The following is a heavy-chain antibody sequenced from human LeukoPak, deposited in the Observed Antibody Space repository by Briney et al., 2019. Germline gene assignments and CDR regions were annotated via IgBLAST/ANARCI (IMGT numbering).Heavy chain of an antibody. J-gene: IGHJ3*02. CDR2: ISGSGGTT. Sequence: HSGGSLRLSCAASGFTFSSYWMHWVRQAPGKGLEWVSSISGSGGTTYYADSVKGRFTISRDNSKNTLYLQMNSLRADDTAVYSCAKDPPTVMANAFHIWGQGTMVTVS. CDR1: GFTFSSYW. CDR3: AKDPPTVMANAFHI. D-gene: IGHD4-17*01. V-gene: IGHV3-23*01.